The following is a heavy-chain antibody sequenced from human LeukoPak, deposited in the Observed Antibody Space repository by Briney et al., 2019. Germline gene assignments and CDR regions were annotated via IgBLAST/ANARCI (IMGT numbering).Heavy chain of an antibody. CDR3: ARSYYYDYRQIDY. D-gene: IGHD3-22*01. V-gene: IGHV4-39*01. J-gene: IGHJ4*02. Sequence: SETLSLTCTVSGDSISTSSYYRGWIRQPPGKGLEWLGSIYYSGSTYYNPSLKSRVTISVDTSKNQFSLNLYSVTAADTAVFYCARSYYYDYRQIDYWGQGTLVTVSS. CDR2: IYYSGST. CDR1: GDSISTSSYY.